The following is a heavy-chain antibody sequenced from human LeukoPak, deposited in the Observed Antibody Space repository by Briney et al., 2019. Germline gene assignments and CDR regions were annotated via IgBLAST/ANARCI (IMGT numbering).Heavy chain of an antibody. D-gene: IGHD1-26*01. CDR1: GFTFSSYA. Sequence: RTGGSLRLSCAASGFTFSSYAMSWVRQAPGKGLEWVSAISGSGGSTYYADSVKGRFTISRDNSKNTLYLQMNSLRAEDTAVYYCAKDMAGATPTDDAFDIWGQGTMVTVSS. CDR3: AKDMAGATPTDDAFDI. J-gene: IGHJ3*02. V-gene: IGHV3-23*01. CDR2: ISGSGGST.